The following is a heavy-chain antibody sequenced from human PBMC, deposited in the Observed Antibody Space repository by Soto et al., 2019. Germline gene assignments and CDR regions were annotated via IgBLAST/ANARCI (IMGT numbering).Heavy chain of an antibody. CDR1: GGSMTSYY. V-gene: IGHV4-4*07. J-gene: IGHJ5*02. Sequence: SETLSLTCTVSGGSMTSYYWTWIRQPAGKGLEWIGRVYSSGGTHYNPSLKSRVTISLDTSISTAYMELSRLRSDDTAVYYCARAHTWFDPWGQGTLVTVSS. CDR3: ARAHTWFDP. CDR2: VYSSGGT.